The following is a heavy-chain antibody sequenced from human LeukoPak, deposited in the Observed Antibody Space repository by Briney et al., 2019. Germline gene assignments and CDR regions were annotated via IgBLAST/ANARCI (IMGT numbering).Heavy chain of an antibody. CDR1: GGSISSYY. J-gene: IGHJ6*02. Sequence: SETLSLTCTVSGGSISSYYWTWIRQPAGKGLEWIGRILNGGSTNYNPSLKSRLTMSVDTSKNQFSLKLNSVTAADTAVYYCARGYSSGWYDYYYYGMDVWGQGTTVTVSS. D-gene: IGHD6-19*01. CDR3: ARGYSSGWYDYYYYGMDV. V-gene: IGHV4-4*07. CDR2: ILNGGST.